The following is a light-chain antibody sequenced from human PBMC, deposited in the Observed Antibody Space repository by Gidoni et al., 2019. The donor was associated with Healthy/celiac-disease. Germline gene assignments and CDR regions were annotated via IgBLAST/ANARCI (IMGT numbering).Light chain of an antibody. CDR2: KDS. J-gene: IGLJ2*01. Sequence: SYELPQPPPVSVSPGQTARIPCSGDALPKQYAYWYQQKPGQAPVLVIYKDSERPSGIPERFSGSSSGTTVTLTISGVQAEDEADYYCQSADSSGTYHVVFGGGTKLTVL. V-gene: IGLV3-25*03. CDR3: QSADSSGTYHVV. CDR1: ALPKQY.